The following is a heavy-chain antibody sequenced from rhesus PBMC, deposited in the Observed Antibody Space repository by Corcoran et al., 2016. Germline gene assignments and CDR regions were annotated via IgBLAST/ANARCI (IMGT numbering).Heavy chain of an antibody. CDR1: GFSLSTSGMG. J-gene: IGHJ4*01. CDR2: IYWAEDK. Sequence: QVTLKESGPALVKPTQTLTLTCTFSGFSLSTSGMGVGWIRQPPGKALEWLASIYWAEDKYNDTTLKSKLTITKDTSKHHVVLTMTNTDPVDTATYYCARGGTTVAAQIDYWGQGVLVAVSS. V-gene: IGHV2S1*01. D-gene: IGHD4-29*01. CDR3: ARGGTTVAAQIDY.